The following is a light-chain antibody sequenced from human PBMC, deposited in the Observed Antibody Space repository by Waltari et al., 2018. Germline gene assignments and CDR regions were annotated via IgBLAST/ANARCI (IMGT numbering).Light chain of an antibody. Sequence: QSVLTQPPSVSAAPGPRVTIPCSGGRPHIGTHYVSLYRQFPGTAPKLLIYENSERPSGIPGRFSGSKSGTSATLDITGLQAGDEADYYCGTWDSSLSGAVFGGGTHLTVL. CDR3: GTWDSSLSGAV. CDR1: RPHIGTHY. V-gene: IGLV1-51*02. CDR2: ENS. J-gene: IGLJ7*01.